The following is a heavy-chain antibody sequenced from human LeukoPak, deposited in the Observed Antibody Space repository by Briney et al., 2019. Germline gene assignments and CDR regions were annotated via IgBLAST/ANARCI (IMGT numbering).Heavy chain of an antibody. D-gene: IGHD2-2*01. Sequence: ASVKVSCKASGYTFTSYGISWVRQAPGQGLEWMGWISAYNGNTNYAQKLQGRVTMTTDTSTSTAYMELRSLRSDDTAVYYCARTLGYCSSTSCYEAGFYFDYWGQGTLVTVSS. CDR3: ARTLGYCSSTSCYEAGFYFDY. V-gene: IGHV1-18*01. CDR2: ISAYNGNT. J-gene: IGHJ4*02. CDR1: GYTFTSYG.